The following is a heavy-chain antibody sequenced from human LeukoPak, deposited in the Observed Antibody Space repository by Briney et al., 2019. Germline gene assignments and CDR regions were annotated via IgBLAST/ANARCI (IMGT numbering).Heavy chain of an antibody. CDR3: ARLGYSYGSLSYYYMDV. CDR1: GGSISTSYYY. J-gene: IGHJ6*03. V-gene: IGHV4-39*02. CDR2: MYYNGST. D-gene: IGHD5-18*01. Sequence: PSETLSLTCTVSGGSISTSYYYWGWIRQSPGKGLEWIGTMYYNGSTYYNPSLRSRVTISADTPKNHFSLKLTSVTAADTAVYYCARLGYSYGSLSYYYMDVWGKGTMVTVSS.